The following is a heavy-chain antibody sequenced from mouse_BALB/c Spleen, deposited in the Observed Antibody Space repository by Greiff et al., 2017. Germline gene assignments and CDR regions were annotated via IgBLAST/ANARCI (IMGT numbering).Heavy chain of an antibody. CDR2: ISYDGSN. CDR3: ARVRDDPPGWFAY. V-gene: IGHV3-6*02. CDR1: GYSITSGYY. J-gene: IGHJ3*01. D-gene: IGHD2-3*01. Sequence: EVKLMESGPGLVKPSQSLSLTCSVTGYSITSGYYWNWIRQFPGNKLEWMGYISYDGSNNYNPSLKNRISITRDTSKNQFFLKLNSVTTEDTATYYCARVRDDPPGWFAYWGQGTLVTVSA.